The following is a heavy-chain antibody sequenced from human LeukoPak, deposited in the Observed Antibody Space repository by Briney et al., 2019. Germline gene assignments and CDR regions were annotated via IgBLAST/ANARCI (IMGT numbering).Heavy chain of an antibody. J-gene: IGHJ4*02. Sequence: GGSLRLSCTASGFSISSNDMNWVRQSPGKGLEWVSLIYISAITKYADSVQGRFTVSRDNSKNTLYLQMNSLRAEGTAVYYCAKRSPPYWGQGALVTVSS. CDR2: IYISAIT. CDR1: GFSISSND. CDR3: AKRSPPY. V-gene: IGHV3-66*04. D-gene: IGHD3-10*01.